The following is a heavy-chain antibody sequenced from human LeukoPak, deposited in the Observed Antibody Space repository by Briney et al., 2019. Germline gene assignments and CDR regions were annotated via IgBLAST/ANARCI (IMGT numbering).Heavy chain of an antibody. Sequence: GGSLRLSCAASGFTFSSYSMNWVRQAPGKGLEWVSSISSSSSCIYYADSVKGRFTISRDNAKNSLYLQMNSLRAEDTAVYYCARVHTLITQGWVDYWGQGTLVTVSS. CDR1: GFTFSSYS. V-gene: IGHV3-21*01. D-gene: IGHD3-16*01. CDR2: ISSSSSCI. CDR3: ARVHTLITQGWVDY. J-gene: IGHJ4*02.